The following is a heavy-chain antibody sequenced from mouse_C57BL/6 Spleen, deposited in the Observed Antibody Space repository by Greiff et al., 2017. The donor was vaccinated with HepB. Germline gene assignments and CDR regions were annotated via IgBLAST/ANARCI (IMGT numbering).Heavy chain of an antibody. Sequence: VQLQQPGAELVKPGASVKLSCKASGYTFTSYWMQWVKQRPGQGFEWIGEIDPSDSYTNYNQKFKGKATLTVDTSSSTAYMQLSSLTSEDSAVYYCASTTMVTTKVFAYWGQGTLVTVSA. CDR3: ASTTMVTTKVFAY. V-gene: IGHV1-50*01. J-gene: IGHJ3*01. D-gene: IGHD2-2*01. CDR2: IDPSDSYT. CDR1: GYTFTSYW.